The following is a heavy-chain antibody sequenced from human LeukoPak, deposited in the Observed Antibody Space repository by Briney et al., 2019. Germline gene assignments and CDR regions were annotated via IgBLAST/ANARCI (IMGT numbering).Heavy chain of an antibody. Sequence: SETLSLTCAVYGGSFSGYYWSWIRQPPGKVLEWSGEINHSGITNYNPSLNSRVTISVDPSKTQSSLKLSSVTAADTAVYYCARNYCSSTSCYTVSWFDPWGQGTLVTVSS. CDR3: ARNYCSSTSCYTVSWFDP. D-gene: IGHD2-2*02. CDR2: INHSGIT. J-gene: IGHJ5*02. V-gene: IGHV4-34*01. CDR1: GGSFSGYY.